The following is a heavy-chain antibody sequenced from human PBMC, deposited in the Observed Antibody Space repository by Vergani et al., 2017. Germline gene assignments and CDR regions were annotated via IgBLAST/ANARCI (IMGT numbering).Heavy chain of an antibody. Sequence: QVQLVESGGGVVQPGRSLRLSCAASGFTFSSYGMHWVRQAPGKGLEWVAVISYDGSNKYYADSVKGRFTISRDNSKNTLYLQMNSLRREDTAVYYCAKSISFGYGSGEVDYWGQGTLVTVSS. CDR3: AKSISFGYGSGEVDY. J-gene: IGHJ4*02. CDR1: GFTFSSYG. CDR2: ISYDGSNK. V-gene: IGHV3-30*18. D-gene: IGHD6-25*01.